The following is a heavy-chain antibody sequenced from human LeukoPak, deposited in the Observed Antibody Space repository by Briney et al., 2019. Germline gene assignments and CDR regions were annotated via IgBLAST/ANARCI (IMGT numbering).Heavy chain of an antibody. Sequence: GGSLRLSCAASGFTFSSYAMSWVRQAPGKGLEWVSAISGSGGSTYYADSVKGRFTISRDNSKNTLYLQMNGLRAEDTAVYYCAKRLTGWQQLVAGGWFDPWGQGTLVTVSS. J-gene: IGHJ5*02. CDR2: ISGSGGST. D-gene: IGHD6-13*01. CDR3: AKRLTGWQQLVAGGWFDP. V-gene: IGHV3-23*01. CDR1: GFTFSSYA.